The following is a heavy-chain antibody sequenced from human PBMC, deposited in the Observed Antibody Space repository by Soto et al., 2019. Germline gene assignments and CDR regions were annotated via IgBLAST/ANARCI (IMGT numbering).Heavy chain of an antibody. CDR2: IYYSGST. D-gene: IGHD2-2*01. CDR3: ARGHGVPAAIYYYYGMDV. J-gene: IGHJ6*02. V-gene: IGHV4-31*03. CDR1: GGSISSGGYY. Sequence: LSLTCTVSGGSISSGGYYWSWIRQHPGKGLEWIGYIYYSGSTYYNPSLKSRVTISVDTSKNQFSLKLSSVTAADTAVYYCARGHGVPAAIYYYYGMDVWGQGTTVTVAS.